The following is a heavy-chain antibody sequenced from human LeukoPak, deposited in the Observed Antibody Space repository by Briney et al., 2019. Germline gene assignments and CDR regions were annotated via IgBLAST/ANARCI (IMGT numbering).Heavy chain of an antibody. CDR3: SVWFGEFAH. D-gene: IGHD3-10*01. CDR1: GYTFTDYN. Sequence: ASVKVSCKASGYTFTDYNIHWVRQAPGQGLEWMGWINPNSGGTNYAQGFQGMVTMTRDTSISTAYMDLGSLKSDDTATYFCSVWFGEFAHWGQGTLVTVSS. J-gene: IGHJ4*02. CDR2: INPNSGGT. V-gene: IGHV1-2*02.